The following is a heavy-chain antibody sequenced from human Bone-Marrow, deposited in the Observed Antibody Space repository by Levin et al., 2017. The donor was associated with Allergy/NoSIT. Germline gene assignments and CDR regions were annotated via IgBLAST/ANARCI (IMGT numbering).Heavy chain of an antibody. CDR3: ARGAGYGDYFDS. D-gene: IGHD4-17*01. Sequence: SSQTLSLTCAVSGGSISNFYWTWIRQTPGVGLEWIGHVHYTGSSTYNPSLKTRLTISVDTSRNQFSLSLRSLSSADTAVYYCARGAGYGDYFDSWGQGTLVTVSS. CDR2: VHYTGSS. J-gene: IGHJ4*02. V-gene: IGHV4-59*01. CDR1: GGSISNFY.